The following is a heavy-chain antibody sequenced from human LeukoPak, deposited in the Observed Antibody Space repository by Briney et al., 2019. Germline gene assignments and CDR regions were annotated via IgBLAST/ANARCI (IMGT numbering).Heavy chain of an antibody. CDR2: IKQDGSEK. V-gene: IGHV3-7*04. CDR3: ARGGQYRRVYYYMDV. CDR1: GFTFSSYW. J-gene: IGHJ6*03. Sequence: GGSLRLSCAASGFTFSSYWMRWVRQAPGKGLEWVANIKQDGSEKYYVDSVKGRFTISRDNAKNSLYLQMNSLRAEDKAVYYCARGGQYRRVYYYMDVWGKGTTVTVSS. D-gene: IGHD6-6*01.